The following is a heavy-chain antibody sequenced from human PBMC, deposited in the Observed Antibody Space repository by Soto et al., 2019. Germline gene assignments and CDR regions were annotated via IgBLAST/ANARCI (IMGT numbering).Heavy chain of an antibody. CDR2: FDPEDGET. CDR1: GYTLTELS. J-gene: IGHJ3*02. D-gene: IGHD3-9*01. CDR3: ATDLNDILTGYGPDAFDI. Sequence: ASAKVSCKVSGYTLTELSMHWVRQAPGKGLEWMGGFDPEDGETIYAQKFQGRVTMTEDTSTDTAYMELSSLRSEDTAVYYCATDLNDILTGYGPDAFDIWGQGTMVNVSS. V-gene: IGHV1-24*01.